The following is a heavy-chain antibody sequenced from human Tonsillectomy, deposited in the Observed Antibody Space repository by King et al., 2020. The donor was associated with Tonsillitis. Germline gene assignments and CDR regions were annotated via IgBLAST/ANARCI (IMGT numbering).Heavy chain of an antibody. Sequence: VQLVESGGGLVQPGRSLRLSCAASGFTFSSYAMNWVRQAPGKGLEGVSAVSSSGDNTYYADSVKGRFTISRDNSKNTLYLHMNSLRAEDTAVYYCAQDQKYDTSGAPSFDYWGQGTLVTVSS. CDR2: VSSSGDNT. CDR1: GFTFSSYA. CDR3: AQDQKYDTSGAPSFDY. D-gene: IGHD3-22*01. J-gene: IGHJ4*02. V-gene: IGHV3-23*04.